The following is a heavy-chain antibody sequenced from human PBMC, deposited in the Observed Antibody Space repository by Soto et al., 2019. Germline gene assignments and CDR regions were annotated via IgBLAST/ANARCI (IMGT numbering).Heavy chain of an antibody. J-gene: IGHJ6*02. D-gene: IGHD1-26*01. V-gene: IGHV3-23*01. CDR3: AKDLSYGGDSYYGMDV. CDR2: ISGSGGST. Sequence: GGSLRLSCAASGFTFSSYAMSWVRQAPGKGLEWVSAISGSGGSTYYADSVKGRFTISRDNSKNTLYLQMNSLRAEDTAVYYCAKDLSYGGDSYYGMDVWGQGTTVTVSS. CDR1: GFTFSSYA.